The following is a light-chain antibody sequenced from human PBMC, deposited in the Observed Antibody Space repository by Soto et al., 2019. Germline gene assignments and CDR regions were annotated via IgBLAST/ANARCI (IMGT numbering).Light chain of an antibody. J-gene: IGKJ1*01. V-gene: IGKV3-15*01. CDR2: GAS. Sequence: ETVMTQSEATLSVSPGERATLSCRASQSIHTNLAWYQQKPGQPPRLLIYGASTRVTGIPTRFSGSGSGTEFTLTISSLQSEDFAVYYCQQDNKWPRTFGQGTKVEIK. CDR1: QSIHTN. CDR3: QQDNKWPRT.